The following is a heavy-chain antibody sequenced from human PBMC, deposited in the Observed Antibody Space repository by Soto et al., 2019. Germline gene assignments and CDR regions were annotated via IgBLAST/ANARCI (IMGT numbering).Heavy chain of an antibody. Sequence: GGSLRLSCVASGFTFSNHGTHWVRQAPGKGLEWVTVIWYDGTNRFYADSVKGRFTISRDISENTVYLQMDSLRSEDTAVYYCARESSSGRRDRIDYWGQGTLVTVSS. D-gene: IGHD6-19*01. CDR2: IWYDGTNR. CDR1: GFTFSNHG. J-gene: IGHJ4*02. CDR3: ARESSSGRRDRIDY. V-gene: IGHV3-33*01.